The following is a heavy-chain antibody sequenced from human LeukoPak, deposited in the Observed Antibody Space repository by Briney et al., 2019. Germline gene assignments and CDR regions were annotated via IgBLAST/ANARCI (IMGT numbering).Heavy chain of an antibody. CDR3: AKDTYYTSGTYYIDYFDS. CDR1: GGSMSSHY. Sequence: SETLSLTCTVSGGSMSSHYWSWVRQPPGKALEWIGYISHGGQTLSNPSLSSRVTISVDTSNNQFSLKLTSVTAADTAVYFCAKDTYYTSGTYYIDYFDSWGQGALVTVSS. D-gene: IGHD3-10*01. J-gene: IGHJ4*02. CDR2: ISHGGQT. V-gene: IGHV4-59*11.